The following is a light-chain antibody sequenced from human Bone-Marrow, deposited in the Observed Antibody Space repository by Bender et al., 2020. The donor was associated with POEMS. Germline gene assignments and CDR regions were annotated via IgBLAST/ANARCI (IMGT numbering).Light chain of an antibody. J-gene: IGLJ3*02. CDR2: ANI. CDR1: NTNIGIGFD. CDR3: QCFDTSLSGWV. V-gene: IGLV1-40*01. Sequence: QSVLTQPPSVSGAPGQRVTISCTGSNTNIGIGFDVNWYHVLPGTAPRLLLYANINRTSGVPDRFSGSKSGTAVSLAITRLQAEDEADYYYQCFDTSLSGWVFGAGTKLTV.